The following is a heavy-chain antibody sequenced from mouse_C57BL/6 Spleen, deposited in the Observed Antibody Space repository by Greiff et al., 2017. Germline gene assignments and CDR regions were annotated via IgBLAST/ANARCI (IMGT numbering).Heavy chain of an antibody. CDR3: TRSPYDYAYFDV. CDR2: ISSGGDYI. J-gene: IGHJ1*03. CDR1: GFTFSSYA. Sequence: EVKLVESGEGLVKPGGSLKLSCAASGFTFSSYAMSWVRQTPEKRLEWVAYISSGGDYIYYADTVKGRFTISRDNARNTLYLQMSRLKSEDTAMYYCTRSPYDYAYFDVWGTGTTVTVSS. V-gene: IGHV5-9-1*02. D-gene: IGHD2-4*01.